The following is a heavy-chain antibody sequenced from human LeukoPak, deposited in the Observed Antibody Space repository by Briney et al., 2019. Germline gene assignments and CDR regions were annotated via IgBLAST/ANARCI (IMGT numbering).Heavy chain of an antibody. D-gene: IGHD3-10*01. CDR1: GFTVSSSY. CDR3: AKDSSVGVRGVMDPFDY. J-gene: IGHJ4*02. V-gene: IGHV3-30*02. Sequence: GGSLRLSCAASGFTVSSSYMSWVRQAPGKGLEWVAFIRYDGSNKYYADSVKGRFTISRDNSKNTLYLQMNSLRAEDTAVYYCAKDSSVGVRGVMDPFDYWGQGTLVTVSS. CDR2: IRYDGSNK.